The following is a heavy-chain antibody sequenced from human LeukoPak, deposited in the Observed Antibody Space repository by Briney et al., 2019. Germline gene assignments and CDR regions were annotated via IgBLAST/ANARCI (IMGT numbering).Heavy chain of an antibody. V-gene: IGHV4-59*01. Sequence: PSETLSLTCTVSGGSISSYYWSWIRQPPGKGLEWIGYIYYSGSTNYIPSLKSRVTISVDTSKKQFSLKLSSVTAADTAVYYCARVWYDSSGYYHPFDYWGQGTLVTVSS. D-gene: IGHD3-22*01. J-gene: IGHJ4*02. CDR3: ARVWYDSSGYYHPFDY. CDR2: IYYSGST. CDR1: GGSISSYY.